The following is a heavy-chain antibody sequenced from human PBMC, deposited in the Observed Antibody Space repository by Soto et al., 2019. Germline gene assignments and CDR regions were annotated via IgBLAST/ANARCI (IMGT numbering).Heavy chain of an antibody. D-gene: IGHD3-9*01. CDR1: DGYSLGGGCY. J-gene: IGHJ3*02. V-gene: IGHV4-31*03. CDR2: IYYSGST. CDR3: ARALILTGYYIHDAFDI. Sequence: SDTSSVGDGYSLGGGCYRTRIKKHPGKGLEWIGYIYYSGSTYYNPSLKSRVTISVDTSKNQFSLKLSSVTAADTAVYYCARALILTGYYIHDAFDIWGQGTMVTVSS.